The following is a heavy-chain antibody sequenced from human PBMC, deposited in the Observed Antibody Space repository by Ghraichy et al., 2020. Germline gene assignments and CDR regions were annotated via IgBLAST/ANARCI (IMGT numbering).Heavy chain of an antibody. Sequence: SETLSLTCTVSGGSISSSSYYWGWIRQPPGKGLEWIGSIYYSGSTYYNPSLKSRVTISVDTSKNQFSLKLSSVTAADTAVYYCATHSGSYESFDYWGQGTLVTVSS. J-gene: IGHJ4*02. D-gene: IGHD1-26*01. CDR2: IYYSGST. V-gene: IGHV4-39*01. CDR3: ATHSGSYESFDY. CDR1: GGSISSSSYY.